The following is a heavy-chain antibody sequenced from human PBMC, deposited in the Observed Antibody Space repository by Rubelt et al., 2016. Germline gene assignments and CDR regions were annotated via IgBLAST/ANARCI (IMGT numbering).Heavy chain of an antibody. V-gene: IGHV1-18*01. CDR2: ISTYTANT. CDR1: GYTFTTYD. CDR3: ARKITGGAFDI. J-gene: IGHJ3*02. Sequence: QVQLVQPGAEVKKPGASVKVSCKASGYTFTTYDISWVRRAPGQGLEWMGWISTYTANTNYAQKLQGRVNMSTDTSPSSAYMELRSLRSDDTAVYYCARKITGGAFDIWGQGTMVTVSS. D-gene: IGHD3-16*01.